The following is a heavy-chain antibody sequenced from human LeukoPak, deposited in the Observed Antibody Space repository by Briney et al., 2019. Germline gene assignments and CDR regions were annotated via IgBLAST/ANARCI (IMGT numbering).Heavy chain of an antibody. J-gene: IGHJ4*02. CDR1: GFTFSSYA. Sequence: PGGSLRLSCAASGFTFSSYAMHWVRQAPGKGLEWVAVISYDGSNKYYADSVKGRFTISRDNSKNTLYLQMNSLRAEDTAVYYCARESIVVVTAYDYWGQGTLVTVSS. CDR3: ARESIVVVTAYDY. D-gene: IGHD2-21*02. V-gene: IGHV3-30*04. CDR2: ISYDGSNK.